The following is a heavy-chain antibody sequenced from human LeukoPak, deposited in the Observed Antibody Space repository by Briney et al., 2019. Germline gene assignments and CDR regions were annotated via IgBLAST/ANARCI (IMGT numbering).Heavy chain of an antibody. CDR1: GFTFDDYA. CDR2: ISWNSGSI. CDR3: AKEAVAGTVDY. Sequence: PGGSLRLSCAASGFTFDDYAMHWVRQAPGRGLEWVSGISWNSGSIGYADSVKGRFTISRDNAKNSLYLQMNSLRAEDTALYYCAKEAVAGTVDYWAREPWSPSPQ. V-gene: IGHV3-9*01. J-gene: IGHJ4*02. D-gene: IGHD6-19*01.